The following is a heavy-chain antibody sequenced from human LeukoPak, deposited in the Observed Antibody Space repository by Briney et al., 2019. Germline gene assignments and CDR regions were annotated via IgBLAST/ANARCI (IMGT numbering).Heavy chain of an antibody. CDR2: ISYDGSNK. Sequence: GGSLRLSCAASGFTFSSYGMHWVRQAPGKGLEWVAVISYDGSNKYYADSVKGRFTISRDNSKNTLYLQMSSLRAEDTAVYYCAKDGAFYDILTGYYTGGFDYWGQGTLVTVSS. J-gene: IGHJ4*02. D-gene: IGHD3-9*01. CDR3: AKDGAFYDILTGYYTGGFDY. CDR1: GFTFSSYG. V-gene: IGHV3-30*18.